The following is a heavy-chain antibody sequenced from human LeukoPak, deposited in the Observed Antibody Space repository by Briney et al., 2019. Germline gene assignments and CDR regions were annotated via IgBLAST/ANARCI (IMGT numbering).Heavy chain of an antibody. V-gene: IGHV4-61*02. CDR1: GGSISSGSYY. CDR2: IYTSGST. J-gene: IGHJ4*02. Sequence: PSETLSLTCTVSGGSISSGSYYWSWIRQPAGKGLEWIGRIYTSGSTNYNPSLKSRVTILVDTSKNQFSLKLSSVTAADTAVYYCAKGGFPVYFGYWGQGTLVTVSS. D-gene: IGHD3-10*01. CDR3: AKGGFPVYFGY.